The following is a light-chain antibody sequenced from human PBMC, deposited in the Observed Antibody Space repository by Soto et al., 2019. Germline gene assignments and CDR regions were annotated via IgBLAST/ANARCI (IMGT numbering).Light chain of an antibody. J-gene: IGKJ3*01. CDR3: HQYNTWPFFT. CDR1: QSIVNY. CDR2: GAS. Sequence: IQMTQSPSSLSTSVGDRVTITCRSNQSIVNYLNWYQHKPGRAPKLLISGASTLQNAVTSRSSGSGSGTEFTLTVTSLQSEDFAIYYCHQYNTWPFFTFGPGTRVDI. V-gene: IGKV1-39*01.